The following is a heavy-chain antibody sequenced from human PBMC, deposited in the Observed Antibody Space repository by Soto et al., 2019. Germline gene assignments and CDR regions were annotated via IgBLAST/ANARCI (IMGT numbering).Heavy chain of an antibody. CDR2: MSYDGGNK. CDR1: GFTFRSYA. V-gene: IGHV3-30-3*01. J-gene: IGHJ6*02. Sequence: GGSLRLSCAASGFTFRSYAMHWVRQAPGQGLEWVAVMSYDGGNKYYAESVKGRFTISRDNTKDTLYLQMNGPRVEDTAVYYCATGRDSGWSYYYYYGVDVWGQGTTVTVSS. CDR3: ATGRDSGWSYYYYYGVDV. D-gene: IGHD6-19*01.